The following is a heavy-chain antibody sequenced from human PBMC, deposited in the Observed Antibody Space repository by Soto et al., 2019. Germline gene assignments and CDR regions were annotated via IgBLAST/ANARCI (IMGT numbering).Heavy chain of an antibody. CDR2: ISAYNGNT. CDR3: ARLKHDYGDSVRYYYYGMDV. Sequence: ASVKVSCKASGYTFTSYGISWVRQAPGQGLEWMGWISAYNGNTNYAQKLQGRVTMTTDTSTSTAYMGLRSLRSDDTAVYYCARLKHDYGDSVRYYYYGMDVWGQGTTVTVSS. CDR1: GYTFTSYG. J-gene: IGHJ6*02. V-gene: IGHV1-18*01. D-gene: IGHD4-17*01.